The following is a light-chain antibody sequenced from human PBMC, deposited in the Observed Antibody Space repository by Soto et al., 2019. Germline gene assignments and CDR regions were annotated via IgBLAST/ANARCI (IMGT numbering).Light chain of an antibody. J-gene: IGLJ3*02. CDR3: QVWDSSSDQWV. CDR2: YNS. V-gene: IGLV3-21*04. Sequence: SYELTQPPSVSVAPGKTAIITCGGDNIGIKNVHWYQQKPGQAPVMVIFYNSDRPSGIPERFSGSNPGYTATLTISRVEAGDEADYYCQVWDSSSDQWVFCGGTTRTVL. CDR1: NIGIKN.